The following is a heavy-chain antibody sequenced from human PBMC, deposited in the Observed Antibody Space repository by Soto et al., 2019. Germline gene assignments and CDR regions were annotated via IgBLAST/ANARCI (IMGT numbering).Heavy chain of an antibody. V-gene: IGHV3-23*01. J-gene: IGHJ4*02. CDR1: GFTFSSYA. CDR3: ARGVEYSSSWSDIDY. CDR2: ISGSGGST. D-gene: IGHD6-13*01. Sequence: EVQLLESGGGLVQPGGSLRLSCAASGFTFSSYAMSWVRQAPGKGLEWVSAISGSGGSTYYADSVKGRFTISRDNSKNTLYLQMNSLRAEDTAVYYCARGVEYSSSWSDIDYWGQGTLVTVSS.